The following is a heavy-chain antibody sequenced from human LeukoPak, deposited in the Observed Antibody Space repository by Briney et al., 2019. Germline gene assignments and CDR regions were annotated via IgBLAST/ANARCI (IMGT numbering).Heavy chain of an antibody. J-gene: IGHJ4*02. Sequence: ASVRVSCKASGCTFTFYFMSWVRQAPGQGLEWIGIINPSSGDTTYTQRFKDRFTMTRDMSTTTVFLDLSSLTPDDPAVYYCARGGGRGYASVPGYWGQGTLVTVSS. CDR3: ARGGGRGYASVPGY. V-gene: IGHV1-46*01. CDR1: GCTFTFYF. D-gene: IGHD3-10*01. CDR2: INPSSGDT.